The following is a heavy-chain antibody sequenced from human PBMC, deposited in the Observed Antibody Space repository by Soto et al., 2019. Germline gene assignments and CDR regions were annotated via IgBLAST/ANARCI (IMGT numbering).Heavy chain of an antibody. J-gene: IGHJ5*02. CDR1: GFTFSNYA. CDR3: AKEIIAAAGNWFDP. V-gene: IGHV3-23*01. D-gene: IGHD6-13*01. Sequence: PGGALRLSCAASGFTFSNYAITWVRQAPGKGLEWVSAISGSGDSTFYADSVKGRFTISRDNSKNTLYLQMNSLRAEDTAVYYCAKEIIAAAGNWFDPWGLGTLVTVSS. CDR2: ISGSGDST.